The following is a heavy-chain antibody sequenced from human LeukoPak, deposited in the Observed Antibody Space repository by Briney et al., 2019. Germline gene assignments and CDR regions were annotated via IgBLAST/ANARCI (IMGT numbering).Heavy chain of an antibody. CDR3: ARANYYGSGSYYPDY. CDR2: ISSSGSTI. V-gene: IGHV3-48*03. D-gene: IGHD3-10*01. CDR1: GFTFSSYE. Sequence: PGGSLRLSCAASGFTFSSYEMNWVRQAPGKGLEWVSYISSSGSTIYYADSVKGLFTISRDNAKNSLYLQMNSLRAEDTAVYYCARANYYGSGSYYPDYWGQGTLVTVSS. J-gene: IGHJ4*02.